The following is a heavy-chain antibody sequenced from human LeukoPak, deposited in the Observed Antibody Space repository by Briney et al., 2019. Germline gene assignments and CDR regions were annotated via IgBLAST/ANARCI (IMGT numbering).Heavy chain of an antibody. Sequence: PGGSLRLSCAASGFTFSSYAMGWVRQAPGKGLEWVSAISGSGGSTYYADSVKGRFTISRANSKNTLYLQMNTLRAEDTAVYYCAKGFKLMGYYFDYWGQGTLVTVSS. V-gene: IGHV3-23*01. CDR3: AKGFKLMGYYFDY. J-gene: IGHJ4*02. D-gene: IGHD3-16*01. CDR1: GFTFSSYA. CDR2: ISGSGGST.